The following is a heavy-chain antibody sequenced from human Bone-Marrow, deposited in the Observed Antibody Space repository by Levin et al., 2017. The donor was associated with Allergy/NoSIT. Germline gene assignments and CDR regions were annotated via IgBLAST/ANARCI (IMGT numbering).Heavy chain of an antibody. CDR2: ISSTSTYI. D-gene: IGHD3-16*02. Sequence: PGGSLRLSCSASGFVFSDHSINWVRQPPGKGLEWISSISSTSTYIHYADSVKGRVTISRDNAKNTLYLQLDRLRVEDTAMYYCARMGAGRSTSGYYFDYWGQGTLVTVSS. J-gene: IGHJ4*02. CDR3: ARMGAGRSTSGYYFDY. CDR1: GFVFSDHS. V-gene: IGHV3-21*06.